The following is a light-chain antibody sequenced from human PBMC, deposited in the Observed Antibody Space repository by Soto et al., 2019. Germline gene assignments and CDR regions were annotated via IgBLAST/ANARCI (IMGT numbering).Light chain of an antibody. CDR2: RAF. J-gene: IGKJ5*01. CDR1: LSVSSD. CDR3: QQRSDWTPIT. V-gene: IGKV3-11*01. Sequence: EIVMTQSPATLSVSPGQRATLSCRASLSVSSDLAWYRQKPGQAPRLLIYRAFTRATGIPARFSGSGFGTEFTLTISSLEPEDFAVYYCQQRSDWTPITFGQGTRLEIK.